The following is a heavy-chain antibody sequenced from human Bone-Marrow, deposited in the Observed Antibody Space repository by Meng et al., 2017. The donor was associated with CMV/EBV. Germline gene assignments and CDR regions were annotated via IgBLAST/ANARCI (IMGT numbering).Heavy chain of an antibody. D-gene: IGHD5-24*01. CDR2: INPNSGGT. V-gene: IGHV1-2*02. CDR3: ARPPCSDGYNSRG. J-gene: IGHJ4*01. CDR1: GYTFTGYD. Sequence: ASVKVSCKASGYTFTGYDMHWVRQAPGQGLEWMGGINPNSGGTNYAQKLQGRVTMTTDTSISTAYMEMSRLRSDGTAGYYCARPPCSDGYNSRGWGHGTLVTVSS.